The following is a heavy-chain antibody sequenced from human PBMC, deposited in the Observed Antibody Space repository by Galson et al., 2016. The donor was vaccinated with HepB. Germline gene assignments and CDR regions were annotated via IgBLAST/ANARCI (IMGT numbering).Heavy chain of an antibody. CDR2: ITGSVVNT. J-gene: IGHJ6*02. Sequence: SLRLSCAASGFTFSTYAMTWVRQAPGKGLEWVSTITGSVVNTYYAHSVRGRFTISRDNSNNRLYLQMDSLRAEDTAVYYCAKERNYNYYYGVDVWGQGTTVTVSS. CDR1: GFTFSTYA. V-gene: IGHV3-23*01. CDR3: AKERNYNYYYGVDV.